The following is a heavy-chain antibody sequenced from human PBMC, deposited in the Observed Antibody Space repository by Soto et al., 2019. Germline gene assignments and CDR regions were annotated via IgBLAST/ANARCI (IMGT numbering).Heavy chain of an antibody. D-gene: IGHD2-2*01. CDR1: GYQFTGSY. Sequence: QVRLVQSGADVQRPGASMNISCQASGYQFTGSYLHWVRRAPGHGLQWMGMINPDTGSTTYAETFQVRVTMTTDKSAGTVFLGLGRLTSDDTANYYSARQDCSGTSCYWYFDFWGQGTFVSVSS. CDR3: ARQDCSGTSCYWYFDF. J-gene: IGHJ4*02. V-gene: IGHV1-2*02. CDR2: INPDTGST.